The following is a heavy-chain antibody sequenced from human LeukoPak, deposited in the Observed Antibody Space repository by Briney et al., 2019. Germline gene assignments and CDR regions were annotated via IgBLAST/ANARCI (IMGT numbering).Heavy chain of an antibody. CDR1: GGSISSSSYY. CDR2: IYYSGST. Sequence: SETLSLTCTVSGGSISSSSYYWGWIRQPPGKGLEWIGSIYYSGSTYYNPSLKSRVTISVDTSKNQFSLKLSSVTAADTAVYYCARVPHYSSRPQQFDYWGQGTLVTVSS. CDR3: ARVPHYSSRPQQFDY. J-gene: IGHJ4*02. D-gene: IGHD6-13*01. V-gene: IGHV4-39*07.